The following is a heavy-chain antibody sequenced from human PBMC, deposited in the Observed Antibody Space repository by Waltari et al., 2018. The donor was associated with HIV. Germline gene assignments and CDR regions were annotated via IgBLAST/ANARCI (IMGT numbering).Heavy chain of an antibody. J-gene: IGHJ6*03. CDR2: IYPGDSDT. Sequence: EVQLVQSGAEVKKPGESLKISCKGSGYSFTSYWIGWVRQMPGKGLEWMGIIYPGDSDTRYSPSFQGQVTISADKSISTAYLQWSSLKASDTAMYYCARHVGFTMVRGAPRGYYMDVWGKGTTVTVSS. D-gene: IGHD3-10*01. V-gene: IGHV5-51*01. CDR1: GYSFTSYW. CDR3: ARHVGFTMVRGAPRGYYMDV.